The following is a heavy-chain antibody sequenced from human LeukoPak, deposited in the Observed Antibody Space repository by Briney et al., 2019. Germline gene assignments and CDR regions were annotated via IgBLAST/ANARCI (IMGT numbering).Heavy chain of an antibody. CDR2: IIPISGTT. D-gene: IGHD5-24*01. V-gene: IGHV1-69*08. Sequence: SVKVSCKASGGTFSSYSISWVRQAPGQGLEWMGRIIPISGTTNYAQKFQGRVTITADQSTSTAYMELSSLKYEDTAMYYCARDLGSRDGYNPPNLYDNWGQGTLVIVSS. J-gene: IGHJ4*02. CDR1: GGTFSSYS. CDR3: ARDLGSRDGYNPPNLYDN.